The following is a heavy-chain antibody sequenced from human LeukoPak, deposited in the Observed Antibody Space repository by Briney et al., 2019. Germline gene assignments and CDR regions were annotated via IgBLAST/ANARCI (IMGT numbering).Heavy chain of an antibody. V-gene: IGHV4-59*08. J-gene: IGHJ5*02. CDR2: INYSGST. D-gene: IGHD3-16*01. Sequence: PSETLSLTCTVSGGSISSYYLSWIRQPPGKGLEWIGYINYSGSTNYNPSLKSRVTISVDTSKNQFSLKLSSVTAADTAVYYCARHRPGERRFDPWGQGTLVTVSS. CDR3: ARHRPGERRFDP. CDR1: GGSISSYY.